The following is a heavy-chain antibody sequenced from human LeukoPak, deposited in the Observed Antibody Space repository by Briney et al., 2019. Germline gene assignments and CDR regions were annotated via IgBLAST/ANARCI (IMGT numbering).Heavy chain of an antibody. CDR1: GDSINSLDL. CDR2: MYLSRTT. D-gene: IGHD3-22*01. J-gene: IGHJ4*02. V-gene: IGHV4-4*02. CDR3: AGLVGRYSSGLYYYYFDY. Sequence: SETLSSTCTVSGDSINSLDLWSWVRQPPGKGLEWIGEMYLSRTTHSNPSVKSRVTISIDKSKNQFFLNLSSVTAADTAVYYCAGLVGRYSSGLYYYYFDYWGQGTLVTVSS.